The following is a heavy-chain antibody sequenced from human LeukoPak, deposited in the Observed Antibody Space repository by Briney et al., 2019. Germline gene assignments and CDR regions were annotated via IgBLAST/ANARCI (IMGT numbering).Heavy chain of an antibody. J-gene: IGHJ6*03. Sequence: SETLSLTCTVSGGSISSSSYYWGWIRQPPGKGPEWIGTIYYVGDTYYNPSLQSRVTISVDTSKNQFSLKLSSVTAADTAVYYCARGLPSGGYFDWSRAPIYYYYYMDVWGKGTTVTVSS. CDR2: IYYVGDT. CDR3: ARGLPSGGYFDWSRAPIYYYYYMDV. V-gene: IGHV4-39*01. D-gene: IGHD3-9*01. CDR1: GGSISSSSYY.